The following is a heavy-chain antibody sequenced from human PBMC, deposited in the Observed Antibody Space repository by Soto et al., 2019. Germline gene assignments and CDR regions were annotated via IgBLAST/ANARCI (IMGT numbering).Heavy chain of an antibody. J-gene: IGHJ4*02. V-gene: IGHV4-30-2*01. CDR1: GGSISSGGYS. D-gene: IGHD5-12*01. CDR2: IYHSGST. Sequence: PSETLSLTCAVSGGSISSGGYSWSWIRQPPGKGLEWIGYIYHSGSTYYNPSLKSRVTISVDRSKNQFSLKLSSVTAADTAVYSCARGADIVGGGFDYWGEGTLVTVSS. CDR3: ARGADIVGGGFDY.